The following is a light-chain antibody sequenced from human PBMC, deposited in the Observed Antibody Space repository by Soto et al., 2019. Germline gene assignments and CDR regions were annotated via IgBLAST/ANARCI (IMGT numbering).Light chain of an antibody. CDR1: QNINNY. CDR3: QHTYMTPLWA. J-gene: IGKJ1*01. V-gene: IGKV1-39*01. CDR2: AAA. Sequence: DIQMTHSRSSLSASVGDRVTMTCRASQNINNYLNWYQQKPGKAPKLLIFAAANLEIGIPSRFSGSGSGTDFTLSISNLQPEDFATYFCQHTYMTPLWAFGQGTKV.